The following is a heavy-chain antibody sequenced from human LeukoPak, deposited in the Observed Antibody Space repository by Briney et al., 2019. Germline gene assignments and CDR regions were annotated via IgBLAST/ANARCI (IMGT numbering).Heavy chain of an antibody. CDR3: ARDRGTNGINDRGYFDY. CDR2: IWYDGSNK. J-gene: IGHJ4*02. Sequence: XAXSGFTFSSYGXXWVRQAPGKGXEWVAIIWYDGSNKYYVDSVKGRFTISRDNSKNTLYLQMNSLRAEDTAVYYCARDRGTNGINDRGYFDYWGQGTLVTVSS. D-gene: IGHD1-1*01. CDR1: GFTFSSYG. V-gene: IGHV3-33*01.